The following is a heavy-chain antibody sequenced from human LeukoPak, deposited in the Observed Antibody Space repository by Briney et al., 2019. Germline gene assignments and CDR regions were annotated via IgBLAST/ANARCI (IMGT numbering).Heavy chain of an antibody. CDR3: ERYRRSGCFDP. Sequence: PGGSLRPSCAASGFTLNNYWMTWVRQAPGKGLEWVANINQDGSDKYYGDSVKGRFTISRDNAKNSLYLQMNSVRAEDTAVYFRERYRRSGCFDPCGQGTLVTVSS. D-gene: IGHD3-16*02. CDR1: GFTLNNYW. J-gene: IGHJ5*02. CDR2: INQDGSDK. V-gene: IGHV3-7*04.